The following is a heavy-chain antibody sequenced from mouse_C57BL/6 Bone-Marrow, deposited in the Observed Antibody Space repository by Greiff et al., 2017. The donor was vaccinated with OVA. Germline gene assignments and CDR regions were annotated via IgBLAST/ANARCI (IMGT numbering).Heavy chain of an antibody. V-gene: IGHV5-17*01. CDR2: ISSGSSTI. Sequence: EVHLVESGGGLVKPGGSLKLSCAASGFTFSDYGMHWVRQAPEKGLEWVAYISSGSSTIYYADTVKGRFTISRDNAKNNLFLQMTSLRSEDTAMYYCARDGYHSYYAMDYWGQGTSVTVSS. CDR3: ARDGYHSYYAMDY. CDR1: GFTFSDYG. J-gene: IGHJ4*01. D-gene: IGHD2-3*01.